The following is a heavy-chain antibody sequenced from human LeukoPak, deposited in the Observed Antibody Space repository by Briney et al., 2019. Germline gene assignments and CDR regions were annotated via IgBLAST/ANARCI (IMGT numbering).Heavy chain of an antibody. CDR2: IYSTGST. Sequence: SETLSLTCTVSGGSLSRYYWSWIRQPPGKGPEWIGYIYSTGSTNSNPSLKSRVTISIDTSRNQFSLRLTSVTAADTAVYYCARHESAVGALFYWGQGTLVTVSS. D-gene: IGHD1-26*01. CDR1: GGSLSRYY. J-gene: IGHJ4*02. V-gene: IGHV4-59*08. CDR3: ARHESAVGALFY.